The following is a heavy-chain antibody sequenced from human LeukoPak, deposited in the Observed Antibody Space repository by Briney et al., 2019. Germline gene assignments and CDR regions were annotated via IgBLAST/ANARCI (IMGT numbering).Heavy chain of an antibody. D-gene: IGHD6-13*01. CDR2: ISYDGSKK. CDR1: GFSFSNYG. V-gene: IGHV3-30*03. CDR3: ASGGQQLAVGGIDY. Sequence: GGSLRLSCAASGFSFSNYGMHWVRQAPGKGLEWVAVISYDGSKKYYADSVKGRFTISRDNSKSTLYLQMDTLRAEDTAVYYWASGGQQLAVGGIDYWGQGTLVTVSS. J-gene: IGHJ4*02.